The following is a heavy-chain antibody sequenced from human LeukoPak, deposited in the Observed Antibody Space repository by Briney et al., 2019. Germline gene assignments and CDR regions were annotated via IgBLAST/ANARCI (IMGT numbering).Heavy chain of an antibody. D-gene: IGHD5-24*01. CDR1: GGSISSSSYY. V-gene: IGHV4-39*07. Sequence: SETLSLTCTVSGGSISSSSYYWGWIRQPPGKGLEWIGSIYYSGSTYYNPSLKSRVTISVDTSKNQFSLKLSSVTAADTAVYYCASLPEKRWLHRGRYYYYMDVWGKGTTVTVSS. J-gene: IGHJ6*03. CDR3: ASLPEKRWLHRGRYYYYMDV. CDR2: IYYSGST.